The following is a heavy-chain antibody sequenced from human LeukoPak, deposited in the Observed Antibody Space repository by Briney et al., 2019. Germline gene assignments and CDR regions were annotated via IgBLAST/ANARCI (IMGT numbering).Heavy chain of an antibody. J-gene: IGHJ4*02. CDR2: ISSSGGTI. CDR1: GFTFSSYA. Sequence: GGSLRLSCAASGFTFSSYAMHWVRQAPGKGLEWVSYISSSGGTIYYADSVRGRFTISRDSAKNSLYLQMNSLRGEDTAFYYCARGRVSGDYVRDFDYWGQGTLVTVFS. V-gene: IGHV3-48*03. D-gene: IGHD4-17*01. CDR3: ARGRVSGDYVRDFDY.